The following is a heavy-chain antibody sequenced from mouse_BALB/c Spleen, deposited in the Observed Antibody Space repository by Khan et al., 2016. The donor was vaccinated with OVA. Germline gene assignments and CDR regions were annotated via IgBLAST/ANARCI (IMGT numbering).Heavy chain of an antibody. CDR1: GFTFSDYG. J-gene: IGHJ3*01. CDR2: VSSLAYNF. V-gene: IGHV5-15*02. CDR3: ARGGKGGFAY. Sequence: EVELVESGGGLVQPGGSRKLSCAASGFTFSDYGMAWVRQAPGKGPEWVAFVSSLAYNFYYADTVTGRFTISRENAKNTLYLEMSSLRSEDIAMYYCARGGKGGFAYWGQGTLVTVSA.